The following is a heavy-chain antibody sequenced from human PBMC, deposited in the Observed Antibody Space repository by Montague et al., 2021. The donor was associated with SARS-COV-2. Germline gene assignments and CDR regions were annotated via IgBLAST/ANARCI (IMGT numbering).Heavy chain of an antibody. Sequence: SETLSLTCTVSGGSITVSRYDWGWIRQPPGNVLEWIGSVHYTGTTSYNSSLKGRLTISVDTSENQFSLKMTSVTASDTAVYYCARHRANAGSFDIWGQGTMVTVSS. V-gene: IGHV4-39*01. CDR2: VHYTGTT. CDR1: GGSITVSRYD. CDR3: ARHRANAGSFDI. J-gene: IGHJ3*02. D-gene: IGHD1-1*01.